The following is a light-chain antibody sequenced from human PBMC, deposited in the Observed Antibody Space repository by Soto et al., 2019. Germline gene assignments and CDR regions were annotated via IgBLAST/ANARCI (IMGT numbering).Light chain of an antibody. CDR1: QSISSD. V-gene: IGKV3-11*01. CDR2: DAS. CDR3: QQRSNWPPIT. Sequence: EIVLTQSPGPLSLSPGERATLSCRASQSISSDLAWYQQKPGQAPRLLIYDASNRATGIPARFSGSGSGTDFTLTISSLEPEDFAVYYCQQRSNWPPITFGQGTRLEIK. J-gene: IGKJ5*01.